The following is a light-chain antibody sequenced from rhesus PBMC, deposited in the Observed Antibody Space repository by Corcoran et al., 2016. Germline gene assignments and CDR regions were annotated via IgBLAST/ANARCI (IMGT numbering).Light chain of an antibody. J-gene: IGKJ2*01. CDR2: GAS. Sequence: QVILTQSPATLSLSPRERATLSCRASQSVGSSFAWYQQKPGQAPRLLIYGASSRAPGIPYRCSGSGSGTEFTLTISSLEPEDFAVYYCQKYSSSPYSFGQGTKVEIK. V-gene: IGKV3-53*01. CDR3: QKYSSSPYS. CDR1: QSVGSS.